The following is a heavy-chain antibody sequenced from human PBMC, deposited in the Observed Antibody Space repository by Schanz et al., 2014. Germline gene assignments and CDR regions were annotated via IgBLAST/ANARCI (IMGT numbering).Heavy chain of an antibody. CDR3: VRDTDYHFDY. V-gene: IGHV3-11*01. J-gene: IGHJ4*02. D-gene: IGHD4-17*01. CDR1: GFTVSNNY. Sequence: LVESGGGLVQPGGSLRLSCAASGFTVSNNYMNWIRQAPGKGLEWLSYISRDGTTSYYADSVKGRFTISRDNAKNSLYLEMTSLRGEDTAVYYCVRDTDYHFDYWGQGTLVTVSS. CDR2: ISRDGTTS.